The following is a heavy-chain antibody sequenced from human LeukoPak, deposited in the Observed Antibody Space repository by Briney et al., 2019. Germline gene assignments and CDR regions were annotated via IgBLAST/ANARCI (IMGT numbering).Heavy chain of an antibody. J-gene: IGHJ6*03. Sequence: GASVKVSCKASGGTFSSYAISWVRQAPGQGLEWMGGIIPIFGTANYAQKFQGRVTITTDESTSTAYMELSSLRPEDTAVYYCARSAGVYFGVVDYYYYYYMDVWGKGTTVTVSS. CDR3: ARSAGVYFGVVDYYYYYYMDV. D-gene: IGHD3-3*01. CDR2: IIPIFGTA. V-gene: IGHV1-69*05. CDR1: GGTFSSYA.